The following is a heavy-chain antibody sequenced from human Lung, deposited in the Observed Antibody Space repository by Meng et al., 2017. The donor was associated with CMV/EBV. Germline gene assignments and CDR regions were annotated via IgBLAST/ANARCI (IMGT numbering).Heavy chain of an antibody. V-gene: IGHV3-74*03. Sequence: GEXXTISCAASGFPFGHYWMHWVRQVPGKGLVWVSRINNDGSSPQYADSVRGRFTISRDNGKNTLYLQMHSLTAEDTAVYDCGRDHYGDYYVDKWRQGTLVTVSS. J-gene: IGHJ4*02. CDR3: GRDHYGDYYVDK. CDR2: INNDGSSP. CDR1: GFPFGHYW. D-gene: IGHD4-17*01.